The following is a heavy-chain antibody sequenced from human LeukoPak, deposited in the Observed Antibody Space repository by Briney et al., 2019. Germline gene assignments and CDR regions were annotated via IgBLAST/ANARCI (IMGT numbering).Heavy chain of an antibody. CDR1: GYTFTSYG. Sequence: ASVKVSCKASGYTFTSYGISWVRQAPGQVLEWMGWISAYNGNTNYAQKLQGRVTMTTDTSTSTACMELRSLRSDDTAVYYCARVSHTAMVFYYWGQGTLVTVSS. CDR2: ISAYNGNT. V-gene: IGHV1-18*01. D-gene: IGHD5-18*01. J-gene: IGHJ4*02. CDR3: ARVSHTAMVFYY.